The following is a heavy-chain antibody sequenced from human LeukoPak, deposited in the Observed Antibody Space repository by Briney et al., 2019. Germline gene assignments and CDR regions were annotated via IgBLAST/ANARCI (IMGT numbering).Heavy chain of an antibody. V-gene: IGHV4-39*01. CDR2: IYYFGGA. J-gene: IGHJ4*02. CDR1: RGSLTPHRYY. D-gene: IGHD3-10*01. Sequence: PSDTLSLTCSVSRGSLTPHRYYWGWIRQSPGTGLEWTGSIYYFGGAYYRPSLLSRATISIDTSKNQISLKMASVTATDTAIYYCATHKEGSYFESWGQGTPVTVSS. CDR3: ATHKEGSYFES.